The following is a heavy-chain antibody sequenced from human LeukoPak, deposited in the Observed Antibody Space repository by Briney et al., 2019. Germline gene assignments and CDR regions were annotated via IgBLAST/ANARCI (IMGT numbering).Heavy chain of an antibody. Sequence: GRSLRLSCAASGFTFSSYGMHWVRQAPGKGLEWVAVISYDGSNKYYADSVKGRFTISRDNSKNTLYLQMNSLGAEDTAVYYCSMVRGVNEPFDYWGQGTLVTVSS. CDR2: ISYDGSNK. CDR3: SMVRGVNEPFDY. D-gene: IGHD3-10*01. V-gene: IGHV3-30*03. CDR1: GFTFSSYG. J-gene: IGHJ4*02.